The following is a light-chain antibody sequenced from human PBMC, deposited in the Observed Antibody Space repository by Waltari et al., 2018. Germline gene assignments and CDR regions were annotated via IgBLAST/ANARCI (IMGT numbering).Light chain of an antibody. V-gene: IGKV3-20*01. CDR2: GAS. J-gene: IGKJ1*01. CDR3: QKHDRLPAT. Sequence: EIVLTQSPDTLSLSPGERATLSCRASQSIGRYLVWYQQKPGQAPRLLIYGASTRASGIPDIFSGSGSGTDFSLTISRLEPEDFAVYHCQKHDRLPATFGQGTKVEIK. CDR1: QSIGRY.